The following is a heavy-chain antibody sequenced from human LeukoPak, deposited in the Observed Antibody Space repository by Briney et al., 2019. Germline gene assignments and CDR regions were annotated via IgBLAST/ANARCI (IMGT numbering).Heavy chain of an antibody. D-gene: IGHD1-26*01. Sequence: ASVTVSCKASGYTFTSYGISWVRQAPGQGLEWMGWISAYNGNTNYAQKLQGRVTMTTDTSTSSAYMELRSLRSDDRAVYYCARLYYDRLRDAFVIWGQGTMVTVSS. CDR2: ISAYNGNT. J-gene: IGHJ3*02. CDR1: GYTFTSYG. V-gene: IGHV1-18*01. CDR3: ARLYYDRLRDAFVI.